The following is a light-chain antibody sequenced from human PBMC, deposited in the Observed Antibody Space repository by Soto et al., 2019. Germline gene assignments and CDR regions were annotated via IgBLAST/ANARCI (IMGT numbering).Light chain of an antibody. CDR1: QILLHSNGYNY. CDR2: LGS. V-gene: IGKV2-28*01. CDR3: MQALQNWT. J-gene: IGKJ1*01. Sequence: DIVMTQSPLSLPVTPGEPSAISFISSQILLHSNGYNYLDWYLQKPGQSPQLLIYLGSNRASGVPDRFSGSGSGTDFTLKISRVEAEDVGVYYCMQALQNWTFGQGTKVDIK.